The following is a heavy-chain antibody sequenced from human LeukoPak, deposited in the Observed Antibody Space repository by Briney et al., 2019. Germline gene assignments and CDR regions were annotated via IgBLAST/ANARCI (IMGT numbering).Heavy chain of an antibody. V-gene: IGHV4-39*01. J-gene: IGHJ4*02. Sequence: AETLSLTCSVSGGSISISNYYWGWIRQPPGKGLEWIGTIHHTGSTYYNPALRSRVTVSVDTYNNQFSLKLSSVTAADTPMYYCARRRSWSPFEYWGRGPLLGVS. CDR1: GGSISISNYY. D-gene: IGHD1-26*01. CDR3: ARRRSWSPFEY. CDR2: IHHTGST.